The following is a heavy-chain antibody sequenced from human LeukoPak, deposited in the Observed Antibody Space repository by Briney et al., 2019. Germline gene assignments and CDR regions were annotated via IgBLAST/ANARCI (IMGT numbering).Heavy chain of an antibody. J-gene: IGHJ5*02. CDR2: TYYRSKWYN. V-gene: IGHV6-1*01. D-gene: IGHD3-3*01. CDR1: GDSVSSNSAA. Sequence: SQTLSLTCAISGDSVSSNSAAWNWIRQSPSRGLEWLGRTYYRSKWYNDYAVSVKSRITINPDTSKNQFSLQLNSVTPEDTAVYYCAREMGITIFGVVIGNWFDPWGQGTLVTVSS. CDR3: AREMGITIFGVVIGNWFDP.